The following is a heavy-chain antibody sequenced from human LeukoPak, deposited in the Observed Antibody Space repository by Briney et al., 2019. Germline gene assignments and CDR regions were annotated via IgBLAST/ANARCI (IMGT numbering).Heavy chain of an antibody. CDR3: ARSDSSGYYRKYYFDY. D-gene: IGHD3-22*01. J-gene: IGHJ4*02. V-gene: IGHV1-18*01. Sequence: GASVKVSCKASGYTFIDYGISWMRQAPGQGLEWRGWISAYNGNTHYAQKVQGRVALTTDTSTSTAYMELTSLRSDDTAVYYCARSDSSGYYRKYYFDYWGQGTLVTVSS. CDR2: ISAYNGNT. CDR1: GYTFIDYG.